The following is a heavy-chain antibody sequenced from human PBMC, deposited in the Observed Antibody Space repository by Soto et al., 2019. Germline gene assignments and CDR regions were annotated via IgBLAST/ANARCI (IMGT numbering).Heavy chain of an antibody. V-gene: IGHV1-8*01. J-gene: IGHJ6*03. CDR2: MNPNSGNT. D-gene: IGHD2-2*01. CDR1: GYTFTSYD. CDR3: ARGAEDIVVVPAAMARENYYYMDV. Sequence: ASVKVSCKASGYTFTSYDINWVRQATGQGLEWMGWMNPNSGNTGYAQKFQGRVTMTRNRSISTAYMELSSLRSEDTAVYYCARGAEDIVVVPAAMARENYYYMDVWGKGTTVTVSS.